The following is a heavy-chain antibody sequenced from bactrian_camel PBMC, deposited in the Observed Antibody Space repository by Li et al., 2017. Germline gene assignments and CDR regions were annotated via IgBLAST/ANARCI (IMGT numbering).Heavy chain of an antibody. Sequence: DVQLVESGGGLVQPGGSLSLSCAASGFTFSSFPLGWVRQAPGKGLEWISGIVSRGGGTAYADSVKGRFTISRDNAKNTLYLQLNSLKTEDTAIYYCAKGPGHYSEWDAWGQGTQVTVS. V-gene: IGHV3S42*01. CDR1: GFTFSSFP. J-gene: IGHJ6*01. CDR2: IVSRGGGT. D-gene: IGHD4*01. CDR3: AKGPGHYSEWDA.